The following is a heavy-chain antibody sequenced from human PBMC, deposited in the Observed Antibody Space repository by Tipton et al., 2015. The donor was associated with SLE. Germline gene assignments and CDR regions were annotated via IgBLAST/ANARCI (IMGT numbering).Heavy chain of an antibody. V-gene: IGHV3-7*03. J-gene: IGHJ3*02. CDR3: ARRHGIAVAGTGHFDI. CDR1: GFTFSSYW. D-gene: IGHD6-19*01. Sequence: SLRLSCAASGFTFSSYWMSWVRQAPGKGLEWVANIKQDGSEKYYVDSVKGRFTISRDNAKNSLYLQMNSLRAEDTAVYYCARRHGIAVAGTGHFDIWGQGTMVTVSS. CDR2: IKQDGSEK.